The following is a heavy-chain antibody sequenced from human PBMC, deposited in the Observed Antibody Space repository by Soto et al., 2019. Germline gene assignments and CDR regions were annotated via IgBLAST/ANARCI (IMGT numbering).Heavy chain of an antibody. CDR3: AKDGGXXXXFGNWFDP. CDR1: GGTFSNYA. CDR2: IIPIFGSA. Sequence: QVQLVQSGAEVKKPGSSVKVSCKASGGTFSNYAITWVRQAPGQGLEWLGRIIPIFGSANYAQKFQGRVTITADESTTTAYMELSSLRSDDTAVYYCAKDGGXXXXFGNWFDPWGQGTLVTVSS. J-gene: IGHJ5*02. D-gene: IGHD3-16*01. V-gene: IGHV1-69*15.